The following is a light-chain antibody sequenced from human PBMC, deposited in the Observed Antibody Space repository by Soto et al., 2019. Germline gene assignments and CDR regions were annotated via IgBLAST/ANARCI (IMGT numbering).Light chain of an antibody. Sequence: EIVLTQSPATLSSFPGDRVTLSCRASQAVNTRLAWYQHKPGQAPRLLIYLASNRAAGVPARFSGSGSGTDFTLTISRLEPEDFAVYYCQQYAGTFGQGTKVDIK. CDR1: QAVNTR. V-gene: IGKV3D-11*03. CDR3: QQYAGT. J-gene: IGKJ1*01. CDR2: LAS.